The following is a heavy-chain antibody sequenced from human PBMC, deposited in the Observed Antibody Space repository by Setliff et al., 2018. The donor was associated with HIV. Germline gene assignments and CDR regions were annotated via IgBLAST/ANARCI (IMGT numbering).Heavy chain of an antibody. Sequence: TLFLTWVAAGGSMRSSGYSWPWTRQAPGKGMEWVGYNYYNGNAYYNPSLKSRVTISVDRSKNQISLKLSSVKAADPAVYDCARRGDFFYYAMDVWGQGTTVTVSS. J-gene: IGHJ6*02. CDR1: GGSMRSSGYS. CDR2: NYYNGNA. CDR3: ARRGDFFYYAMDV. V-gene: IGHV4-30-2*01.